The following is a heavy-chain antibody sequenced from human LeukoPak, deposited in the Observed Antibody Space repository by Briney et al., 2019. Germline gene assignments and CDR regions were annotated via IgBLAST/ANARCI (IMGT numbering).Heavy chain of an antibody. V-gene: IGHV3-30*02. J-gene: IGHJ4*02. CDR3: AKDTYAYCSGGRCYPDY. CDR2: IRYDGSNK. CDR1: GFTFSSYG. D-gene: IGHD2-15*01. Sequence: GGSLRLSCAASGFTFSSYGMHWVRQAPGKGLEWVAFIRYDGSNKYYADSVKGRFTISRDNSKNTLYLQMNSLRAEDTAVYYCAKDTYAYCSGGRCYPDYWGQGTLVTVSS.